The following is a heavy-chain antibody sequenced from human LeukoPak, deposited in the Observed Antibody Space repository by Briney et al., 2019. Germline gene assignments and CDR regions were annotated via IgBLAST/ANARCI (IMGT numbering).Heavy chain of an antibody. CDR2: ISWNSGSI. CDR1: GFTFDDYA. Sequence: GGSLRLSCAASGFTFDDYAMHWVRQAPGKGLEWVSGISWNSGSIGYADSVKGRFTISGDNAKNSLYLQMNSLRAEDTALYYCAKDRGIQLWPNYGMDVWGQGTTVTVSS. V-gene: IGHV3-9*01. J-gene: IGHJ6*02. CDR3: AKDRGIQLWPNYGMDV. D-gene: IGHD5-18*01.